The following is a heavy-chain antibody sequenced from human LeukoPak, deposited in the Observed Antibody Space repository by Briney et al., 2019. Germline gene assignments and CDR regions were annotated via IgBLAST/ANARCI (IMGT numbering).Heavy chain of an antibody. CDR3: AKSANYGSGRYRYYFDY. V-gene: IGHV3-23*01. J-gene: IGHJ4*02. Sequence: GGSLRLSCAASGFTFSSYGMSWVRQAPGKGLEWVSGISGGGVSTYYADSVKGRFTISRDNAKNSLCLQMNSLRAEDTALYYCAKSANYGSGRYRYYFDYWGQGTLVTVSS. D-gene: IGHD3-10*01. CDR2: ISGGGVST. CDR1: GFTFSSYG.